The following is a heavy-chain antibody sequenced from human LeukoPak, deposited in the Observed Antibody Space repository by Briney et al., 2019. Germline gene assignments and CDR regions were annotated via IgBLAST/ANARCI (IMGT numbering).Heavy chain of an antibody. CDR1: GFTFSNYC. CDR2: ICPGGTIT. V-gene: IGHV3-74*01. J-gene: IGHJ4*02. CDR3: VRDFRSADY. Sequence: PGGSLRVSCTASGFTFSNYCMNWVRQTPGKGLIWVSRICPGGTITNYADSVKGRFTISRDDAKNMMFLQMNSLRADDTAVYYCVRDFRSADYWGQGILVTVSS.